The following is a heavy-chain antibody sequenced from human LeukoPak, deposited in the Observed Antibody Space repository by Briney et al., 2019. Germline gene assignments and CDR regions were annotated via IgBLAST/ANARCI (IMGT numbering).Heavy chain of an antibody. CDR1: GGSISSGGYY. J-gene: IGHJ5*02. D-gene: IGHD2-15*01. CDR3: AAQDVNWFDP. V-gene: IGHV4-31*03. Sequence: NPSETLSLTCTVSGGSISSGGYYWSWIRQHPGKGLEWIGYIYYSGSTYYNPSLKSRVTISVDTSKNQFSLKLSSVTAADTAMYYCAAQDVNWFDPWGQGTLVTVSS. CDR2: IYYSGST.